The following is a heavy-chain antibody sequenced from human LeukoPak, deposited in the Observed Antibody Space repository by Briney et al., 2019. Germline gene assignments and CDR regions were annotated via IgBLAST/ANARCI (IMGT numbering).Heavy chain of an antibody. Sequence: GGSLRLSCAASGFTFSSYGMHWVRQAPGQGLEWMGIINPSGGSTSYAQKFQGRVTMTRDMSTSTVYMELSSLRSEDTAVYYCARDASTYYYDSSGYLDYWGQGTLVTVSS. J-gene: IGHJ4*02. V-gene: IGHV1-46*01. D-gene: IGHD3-22*01. CDR1: GFTFSSYG. CDR3: ARDASTYYYDSSGYLDY. CDR2: INPSGGST.